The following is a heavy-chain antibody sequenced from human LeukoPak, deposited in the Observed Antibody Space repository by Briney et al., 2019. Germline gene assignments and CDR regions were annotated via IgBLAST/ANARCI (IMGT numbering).Heavy chain of an antibody. CDR2: INWNGGST. J-gene: IGHJ4*02. V-gene: IGHV3-20*04. D-gene: IGHD4-17*01. CDR3: ATGDYGVPHDY. Sequence: GGSLRLSCAASGFTFDDYGMSWVRQAPGKGLEWVSGINWNGGSTGYADSVKGRFTISRDNSKNTLYLQMNSLRAEDTAVYYCATGDYGVPHDYWGQGTLVTVSS. CDR1: GFTFDDYG.